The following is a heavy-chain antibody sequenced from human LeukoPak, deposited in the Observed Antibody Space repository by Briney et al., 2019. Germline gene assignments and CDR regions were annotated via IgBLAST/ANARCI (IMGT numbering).Heavy chain of an antibody. Sequence: GGSLRLSCAASGFTFSSYWMSWVRQAPGKGLEWVANIKQDGSEKYYVDSVKGRFTISRDNAKNSLYLQMNSLRAEDTAVYYCARCGYGDYVHCYYMDVWGKGTTVTVSS. D-gene: IGHD4-17*01. V-gene: IGHV3-7*01. CDR1: GFTFSSYW. J-gene: IGHJ6*03. CDR3: ARCGYGDYVHCYYMDV. CDR2: IKQDGSEK.